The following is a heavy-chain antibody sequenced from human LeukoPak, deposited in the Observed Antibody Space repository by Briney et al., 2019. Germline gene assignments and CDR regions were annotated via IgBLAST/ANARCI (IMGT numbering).Heavy chain of an antibody. J-gene: IGHJ5*02. D-gene: IGHD1-1*01. CDR2: ISGSGGTT. V-gene: IGHV3-23*01. CDR3: VKGLDWFDP. CDR1: GFTFSSYA. Sequence: GGSLRLSCAASGFTFSSYAMSWVRQAPGKGLEWVSGISGSGGTTYYADSVRGRFTISRDNRNNTLYLYMTNLRVEDMAIYYCVKGLDWFDPWGQGTLVTVSS.